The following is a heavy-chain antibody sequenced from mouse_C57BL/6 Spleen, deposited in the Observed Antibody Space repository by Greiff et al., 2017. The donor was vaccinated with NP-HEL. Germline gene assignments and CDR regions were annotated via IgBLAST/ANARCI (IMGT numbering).Heavy chain of an antibody. CDR3: ARLGVITTVVGAMDY. D-gene: IGHD1-1*01. V-gene: IGHV3-6*01. Sequence: EVQLQESGPGLVKPSQSLSLTCSVTGYSITSGYYWNWIRQFPGNKLEWMGYISYDGSNNYNPSLKNRISITRDTSKNQFFLKLNSVTTEDTATYYCARLGVITTVVGAMDYWGQGTSVTVSS. CDR1: GYSITSGYY. CDR2: ISYDGSN. J-gene: IGHJ4*01.